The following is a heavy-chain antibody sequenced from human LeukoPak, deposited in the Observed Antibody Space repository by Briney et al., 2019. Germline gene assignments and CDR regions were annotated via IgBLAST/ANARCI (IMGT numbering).Heavy chain of an antibody. CDR3: ARGRQYSSSYDFDY. CDR1: GYTFTGYD. J-gene: IGHJ4*02. D-gene: IGHD6-6*01. Sequence: ASVKVSCKASGYTFTGYDINWVRQAPGQGLEWMGWMNPNSGNTGYAQKFQGRVTMTRNTSISTAYMELSSLRSEDTAVYYCARGRQYSSSYDFDYWGQGTLVTVSS. CDR2: MNPNSGNT. V-gene: IGHV1-8*01.